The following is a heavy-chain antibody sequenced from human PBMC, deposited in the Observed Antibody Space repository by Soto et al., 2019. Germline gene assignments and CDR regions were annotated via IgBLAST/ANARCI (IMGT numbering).Heavy chain of an antibody. Sequence: GSLRLSCTASGSTFSNYAMSWVLQAPEKGLEWVSTFSSSGGGTYYADSVKGRFTISRDNSKNTLYLQMNSLRAEDTAVYYCTKANRYCSGANCFTFDYWGLGTLVTVSS. CDR2: FSSSGGGT. J-gene: IGHJ4*02. D-gene: IGHD2-15*01. CDR1: GSTFSNYA. V-gene: IGHV3-23*01. CDR3: TKANRYCSGANCFTFDY.